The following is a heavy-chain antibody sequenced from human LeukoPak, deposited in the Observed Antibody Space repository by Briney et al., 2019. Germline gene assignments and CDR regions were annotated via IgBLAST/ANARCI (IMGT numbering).Heavy chain of an antibody. J-gene: IGHJ4*02. CDR1: SGSISSYY. V-gene: IGHV4-59*01. D-gene: IGHD3-3*01. CDR3: ARGRITIFGVVNPHFDY. Sequence: KTSETLSLTCTVSSGSISSYYWSWIRQPPGKGLVWMGYIDNSGSTKSNPSLKSRVTMSVDTFNNQFSLKLSSVTAADTAVYYCARGRITIFGVVNPHFDYWGQGTLVTVSS. CDR2: IDNSGST.